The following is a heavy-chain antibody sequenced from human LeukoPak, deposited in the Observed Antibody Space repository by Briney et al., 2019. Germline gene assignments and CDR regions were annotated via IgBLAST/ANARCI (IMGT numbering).Heavy chain of an antibody. J-gene: IGHJ5*02. V-gene: IGHV1-69*05. CDR3: ARGETILNWFDP. CDR2: IIPIFGRP. CDR1: GGTFSSEA. Sequence: SVKVSCKASGGTFSSEAFIWVRQAPGQGLEWMGGIIPIFGRPDYAQKFQDVVTITTDESTSTVYMELSSLRSEDTAVYYCARGETILNWFDPWGQGTLVTVSS. D-gene: IGHD1-1*01.